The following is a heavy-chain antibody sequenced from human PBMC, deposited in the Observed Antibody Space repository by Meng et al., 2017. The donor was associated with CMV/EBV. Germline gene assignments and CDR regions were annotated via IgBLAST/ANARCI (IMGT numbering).Heavy chain of an antibody. CDR1: GFTFSSYG. J-gene: IGHJ4*02. Sequence: GGSLRLSCAASGFTFSSYGMHWVRQAPGKGLEWVAFIRYDGSNKYYADSVKGRFTISRDNSKNKLYLQMNSLRAEDTAVYYCAKVMTTVTTPLGYWGQGTLVTVSS. D-gene: IGHD4-11*01. CDR3: AKVMTTVTTPLGY. CDR2: IRYDGSNK. V-gene: IGHV3-30*02.